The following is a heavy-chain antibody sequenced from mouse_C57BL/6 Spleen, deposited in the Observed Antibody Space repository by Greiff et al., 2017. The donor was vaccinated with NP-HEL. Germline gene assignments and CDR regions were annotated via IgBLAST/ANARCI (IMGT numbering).Heavy chain of an antibody. D-gene: IGHD1-1*01. CDR3: ARHHYYGSSYGKPMDY. J-gene: IGHJ4*01. CDR2: ISNGGGST. Sequence: EVKLEESGGGLVQPGGSLKLSCAASGFTFSDYYMYWVRQTPEKRLEWVAYISNGGGSTYYPDTVKGRFTISRDNAKNTLYLQMSRLKSEDTAMYYCARHHYYGSSYGKPMDYWGQGTSVTVSS. V-gene: IGHV5-12*01. CDR1: GFTFSDYY.